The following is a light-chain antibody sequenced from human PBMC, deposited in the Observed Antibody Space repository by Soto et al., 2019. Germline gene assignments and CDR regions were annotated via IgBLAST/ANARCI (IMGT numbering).Light chain of an antibody. V-gene: IGKV4-1*01. CDR3: QQYYTTPPT. J-gene: IGKJ1*01. Sequence: DIVMTQSPDSLAVSLGERATINCKSSQSVLYSSNNKNNLAWYQQKPGQPPNLLIYWASTRESGVPDRFSGSGSGTDFTLTISSLQTEDVAVYYCQQYYTTPPTFGQGTKVEIK. CDR1: QSVLYSSNNKNN. CDR2: WAS.